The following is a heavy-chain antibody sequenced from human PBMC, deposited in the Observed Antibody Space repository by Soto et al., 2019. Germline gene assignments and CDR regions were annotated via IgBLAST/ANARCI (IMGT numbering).Heavy chain of an antibody. CDR1: GYTFTSYA. CDR2: INGGNGDT. Sequence: QVQLVQSGAEVKKPGASVRISCRTSGYTFTSYAVTWLRHAPGQRLEWMGWINGGNGDTKYSQKLQDRRSITRDTSAPTVPLGLSSLTSEDTAIYYCARGPLSLYSADFRWGQGTLVAVSS. V-gene: IGHV1-3*01. CDR3: ARGPLSLYSADFR. D-gene: IGHD1-26*01. J-gene: IGHJ4*02.